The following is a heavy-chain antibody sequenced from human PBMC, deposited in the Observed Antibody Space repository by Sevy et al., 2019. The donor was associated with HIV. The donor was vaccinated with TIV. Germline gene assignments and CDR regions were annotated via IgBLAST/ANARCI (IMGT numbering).Heavy chain of an antibody. D-gene: IGHD2-8*01. CDR3: TRNGGAFDNGFDP. Sequence: GGSLRLSCTASGFMFSSYDMNWVRQAPGKGLEWVSKISSSGSSIYYADSVKGRFTISRDNAKNSLNLQMNSLRAEDTAVYYCTRNGGAFDNGFDPWGQGTLVTVSS. CDR1: GFMFSSYD. J-gene: IGHJ5*02. CDR2: ISSSGSSI. V-gene: IGHV3-48*03.